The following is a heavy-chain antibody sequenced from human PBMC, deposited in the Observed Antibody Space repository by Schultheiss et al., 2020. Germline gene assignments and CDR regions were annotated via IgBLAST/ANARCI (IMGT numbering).Heavy chain of an antibody. CDR2: IYYSGST. D-gene: IGHD3-22*01. V-gene: IGHV4-31*03. CDR3: ARGRSPSGYFGA. Sequence: SETLSLTCTVSGGSISSGGYYWSWIRQHPGKGLEWIGYIYYSGSTYYNPSLKSRVTISVDTSKNQFSLKLSSVTAADTAVYYCARGRSPSGYFGAWGQGTLVTVSS. J-gene: IGHJ5*02. CDR1: GGSISSGGYY.